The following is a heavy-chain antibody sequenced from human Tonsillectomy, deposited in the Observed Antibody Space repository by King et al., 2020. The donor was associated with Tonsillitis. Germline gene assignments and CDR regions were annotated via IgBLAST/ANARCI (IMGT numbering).Heavy chain of an antibody. CDR3: ARVLGAAGALIM. V-gene: IGHV1-69*01. CDR2: IIPIYGTS. Sequence: QLVQSGAEVKKPGSSVKVSCKASGGTFSSYAISWVRQAPGQGLEWMGGIIPIYGTSNYAQKFQGRVTITADESASTAYMELSSLRSEDTAVYYCARVLGAAGALIMWGQGTMVTVSS. J-gene: IGHJ3*02. D-gene: IGHD6-13*01. CDR1: GGTFSSYA.